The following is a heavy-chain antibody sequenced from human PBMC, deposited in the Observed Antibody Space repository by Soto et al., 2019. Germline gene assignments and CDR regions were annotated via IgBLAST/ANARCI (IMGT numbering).Heavy chain of an antibody. CDR2: IYHSGST. V-gene: IGHV4-30-2*01. Sequence: QLQLQESGSGLVKPSQTLSLTCAVSGGSISSGGYSWSWIRQPPGKGLEWIGYIYHSGSTYYNPSLKSRVTISVDWSKNQFSLKLSSVTAADTAVYYCARGRGGSGSYRFDYWGQGTLVTVSS. J-gene: IGHJ4*02. CDR3: ARGRGGSGSYRFDY. D-gene: IGHD3-10*01. CDR1: GGSISSGGYS.